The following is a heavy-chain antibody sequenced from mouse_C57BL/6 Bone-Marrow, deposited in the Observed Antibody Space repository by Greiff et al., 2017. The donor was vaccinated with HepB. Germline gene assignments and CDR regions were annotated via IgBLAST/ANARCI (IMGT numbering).Heavy chain of an antibody. D-gene: IGHD2-2*01. V-gene: IGHV1-15*01. Sequence: QVQLQQSGAELVRPGASVTLSCKASGYTFTDYEMHWVKQTPVHGLEWIGAIDPETGGTAYNQKFKGKAILTADKSSSTAYMELRSLTSEDSAVYYCTSGSTMVTPFAYWGQGTLVTVSA. CDR3: TSGSTMVTPFAY. CDR1: GYTFTDYE. CDR2: IDPETGGT. J-gene: IGHJ3*01.